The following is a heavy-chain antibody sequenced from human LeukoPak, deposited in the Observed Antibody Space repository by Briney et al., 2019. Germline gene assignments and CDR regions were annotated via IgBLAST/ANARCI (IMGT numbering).Heavy chain of an antibody. V-gene: IGHV3-7*01. D-gene: IGHD3-3*01. CDR3: ARDVEYNNFWSGYSN. Sequence: GGSLRLSCAASGFTFSNYWMSWVRQAPGKGLEWVPNIKRDGSEKYYVDSVKGRFTISRDNAKNSLYLQVNSLRADDTAVYYCARDVEYNNFWSGYSNWGQGTLVTVSS. CDR2: IKRDGSEK. CDR1: GFTFSNYW. J-gene: IGHJ4*02.